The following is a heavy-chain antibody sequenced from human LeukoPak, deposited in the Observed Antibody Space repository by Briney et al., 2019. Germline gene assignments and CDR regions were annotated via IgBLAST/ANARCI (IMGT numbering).Heavy chain of an antibody. D-gene: IGHD1-26*01. CDR1: GGSSSSGSYY. CDR3: ARVGVGETGGRLFDY. V-gene: IGHV4-39*07. J-gene: IGHJ4*02. Sequence: SETLSLTCSVSGGSSSSGSYYWSWIRQPAGKGLEWIGSIYYSGSTYYNPSLKSRVTISVDTSKNQCSLKVRSVTAADTAVYYCARVGVGETGGRLFDYWGQGTLVTVSS. CDR2: IYYSGST.